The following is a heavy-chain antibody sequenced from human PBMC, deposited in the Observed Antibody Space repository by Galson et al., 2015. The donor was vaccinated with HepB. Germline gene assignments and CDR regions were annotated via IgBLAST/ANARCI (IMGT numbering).Heavy chain of an antibody. CDR1: GFTFSSYW. J-gene: IGHJ2*01. CDR3: ARDGSIAVADEYFDL. D-gene: IGHD6-19*01. Sequence: SLRLSCAASGFTFSSYWMSWVRQAPGKGLEWVANIKQDGSGKYYVDSVKGRFTISRDNAKNSLYLQMNSLRAEDTAVYYCARDGSIAVADEYFDLWGRGTLVTVSS. V-gene: IGHV3-7*03. CDR2: IKQDGSGK.